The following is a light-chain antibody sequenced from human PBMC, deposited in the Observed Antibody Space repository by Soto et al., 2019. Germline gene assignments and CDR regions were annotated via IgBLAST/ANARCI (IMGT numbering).Light chain of an antibody. V-gene: IGKV1-5*01. Sequence: DIQMTQSPSTLSASVGDRVTITCRASQNVTKWVAWYQQKPGNAPKFLIDDASVLESGVPSLFSGSGSGTEFTLTISSLQPDDFATYYCQRYNSNSRTFGQGTKVEMK. CDR1: QNVTKW. CDR2: DAS. CDR3: QRYNSNSRT. J-gene: IGKJ1*01.